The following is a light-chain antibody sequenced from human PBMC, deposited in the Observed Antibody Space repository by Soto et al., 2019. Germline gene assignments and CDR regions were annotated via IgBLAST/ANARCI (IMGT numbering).Light chain of an antibody. CDR1: HSMSNY. V-gene: IGKV1-27*01. Sequence: DLQMTQSPSSLSASVGDRVTINSLASHSMSNYLAWYRLKPGKVPTLLIYAASTLQSGVPSRFSGSGSGTDFTLTISSLQPEDVATYYCQKYNSASWTFGQGTKVNIK. J-gene: IGKJ1*01. CDR3: QKYNSASWT. CDR2: AAS.